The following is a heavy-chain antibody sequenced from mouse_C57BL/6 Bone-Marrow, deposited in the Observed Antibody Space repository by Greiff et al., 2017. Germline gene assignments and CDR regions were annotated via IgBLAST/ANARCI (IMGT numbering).Heavy chain of an antibody. CDR2: IYPRSGNT. D-gene: IGHD1-1*01. CDR1: GYTFTSYG. J-gene: IGHJ2*01. Sequence: VQPQQSGAELARPGASVKLSCKASGYTFTSYGISWVKQRTGQGLEWIGEIYPRSGNTYYNEKFKGKATLTADKSSSTAYMELRSLTSEDYAVYFCAGRDYYGSSFDYWGQGTTLTVSS. V-gene: IGHV1-81*01. CDR3: AGRDYYGSSFDY.